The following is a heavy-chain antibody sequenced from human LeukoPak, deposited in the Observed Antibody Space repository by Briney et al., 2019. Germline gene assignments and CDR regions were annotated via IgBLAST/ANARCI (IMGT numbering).Heavy chain of an antibody. CDR1: GFTVSSNY. Sequence: PGGSLRLSCAASGFTVSSNYMSWVRQAPGKGLEWVSVIYSGGSTYYADSVKGRFTISRDNSKNTLYLQMNSLRAGDTAVYYCARRSGIAVAGAFDYWGQGTLVTVSS. V-gene: IGHV3-53*01. D-gene: IGHD6-19*01. J-gene: IGHJ4*02. CDR2: IYSGGST. CDR3: ARRSGIAVAGAFDY.